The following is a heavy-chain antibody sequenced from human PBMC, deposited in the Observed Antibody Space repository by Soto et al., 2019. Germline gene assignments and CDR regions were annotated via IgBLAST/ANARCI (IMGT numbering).Heavy chain of an antibody. D-gene: IGHD6-6*01. CDR2: IYSDGST. Sequence: EVQLVESGGGLIQPGGSLRLSCVASVFSVSNNYMSWVRQAPGKGLEWVSVIYSDGSTYYADSVKGRFTISRDNSRNTVCXQTNSLRAEDTAVYYCARGGGVAVRPHYYYYGMDVWGQGTTVTVSS. CDR1: VFSVSNNY. V-gene: IGHV3-53*01. CDR3: ARGGGVAVRPHYYYYGMDV. J-gene: IGHJ6*02.